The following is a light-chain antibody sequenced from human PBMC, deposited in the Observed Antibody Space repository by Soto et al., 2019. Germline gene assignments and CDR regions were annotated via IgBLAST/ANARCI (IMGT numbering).Light chain of an antibody. CDR1: SSDVGSHNL. J-gene: IGLJ1*01. V-gene: IGLV2-23*01. Sequence: QSVLTQPASVSGSPGQSITISCTGTSSDVGSHNLVSWYQQYPGKAPKLIIFEASKRPSGVSNRFSDSKSGSTASLTISGLQAEDEADYYCCSNAASSTDVFGSGTKVTVL. CDR2: EAS. CDR3: CSNAASSTDV.